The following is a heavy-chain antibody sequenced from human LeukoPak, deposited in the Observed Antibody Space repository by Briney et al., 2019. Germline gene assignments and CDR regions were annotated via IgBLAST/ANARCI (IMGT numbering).Heavy chain of an antibody. Sequence: GGSLRLSFAASGFTFSNFWMHWVRQAPGKGRVGVSRINGDGSSANYADSVKGRFTISRDDAKNTLFLQMSSLRAEDTAIYYCARIRYNDYDDWGQGTLVTVSS. J-gene: IGHJ4*02. V-gene: IGHV3-74*01. CDR2: INGDGSSA. CDR1: GFTFSNFW. D-gene: IGHD5-12*01. CDR3: ARIRYNDYDD.